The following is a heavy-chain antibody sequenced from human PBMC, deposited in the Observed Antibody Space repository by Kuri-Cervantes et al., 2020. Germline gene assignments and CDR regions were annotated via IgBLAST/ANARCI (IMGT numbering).Heavy chain of an antibody. CDR2: ISYDGSNK. D-gene: IGHD3-3*01. CDR1: GFTFSSYA. J-gene: IGHJ6*02. V-gene: IGHV3-30-3*01. Sequence: GGSLRLSCAASGFTFSSYAMHWVRQAPGKGLEWVAVISYDGSNKYYADSVKGRFTIFRDNSKNTLYLQMNSLRAEDTAVYYCARPVSCLGPTRLRFLEWLGCGMDVWGQGTTVTVSS. CDR3: ARPVSCLGPTRLRFLEWLGCGMDV.